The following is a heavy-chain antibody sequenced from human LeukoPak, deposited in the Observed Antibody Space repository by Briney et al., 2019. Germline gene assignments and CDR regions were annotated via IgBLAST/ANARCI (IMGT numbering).Heavy chain of an antibody. Sequence: SETLSLTCTVSGGSISSNSYYWGWIRQPPGKGLEWIGSIYYRGTTYYSPSLKSRVTISIDTSKNQFSLKLNSVTAPDTAVYYCSRQVDLAGAGTIYFLHWGQGTLVTVSS. CDR2: IYYRGTT. D-gene: IGHD6-13*01. J-gene: IGHJ1*01. CDR1: GGSISSNSYY. CDR3: SRQVDLAGAGTIYFLH. V-gene: IGHV4-39*01.